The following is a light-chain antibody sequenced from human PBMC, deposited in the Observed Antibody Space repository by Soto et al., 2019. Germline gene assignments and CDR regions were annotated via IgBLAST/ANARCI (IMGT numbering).Light chain of an antibody. CDR1: KSDIGGDNY. CDR2: EVT. Sequence: QSVLTQPPSASGFPGQSVTISCTGPKSDIGGDNYVSWYHRQPGRAPKLIIYEVTERPLGVPGRFSGSKSGDTASLTVTGLQAEDEGEYYCSSFTGSNNYIVFGGGTKLTVL. V-gene: IGLV2-8*01. CDR3: SSFTGSNNYIV. J-gene: IGLJ3*02.